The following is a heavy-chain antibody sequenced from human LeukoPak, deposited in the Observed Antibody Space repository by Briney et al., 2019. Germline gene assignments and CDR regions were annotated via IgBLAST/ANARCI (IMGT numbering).Heavy chain of an antibody. V-gene: IGHV1-69*13. Sequence: GASVKVSCKASGGTFSSYAISWVRQAPGQGLEWMGGIIPIFGTANYAQKFQGRVTITADESTRTAYMELSSLRSEDRSVHYCARVYDGYYYYYRDAWGKGKTVTVSS. J-gene: IGHJ6*03. CDR1: GGTFSSYA. D-gene: IGHD3-16*01. CDR3: ARVYDGYYYYYRDA. CDR2: IIPIFGTA.